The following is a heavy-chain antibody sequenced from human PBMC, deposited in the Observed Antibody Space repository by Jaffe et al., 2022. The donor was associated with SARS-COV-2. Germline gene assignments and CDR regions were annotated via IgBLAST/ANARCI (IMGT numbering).Heavy chain of an antibody. J-gene: IGHJ5*02. Sequence: QVQLQESGPGLVKPSQTLSLTCTVSGGSISSGSYYWSWIRQPAGKGLEWIGRIYTSGSTNYNPSLKSRVTISVDTSKNQFSLKLSSVTAADTAVYYCARETIAAAGTVNWFDPWGQGTLVTVSS. CDR3: ARETIAAAGTVNWFDP. CDR2: IYTSGST. D-gene: IGHD6-13*01. V-gene: IGHV4-61*02. CDR1: GGSISSGSYY.